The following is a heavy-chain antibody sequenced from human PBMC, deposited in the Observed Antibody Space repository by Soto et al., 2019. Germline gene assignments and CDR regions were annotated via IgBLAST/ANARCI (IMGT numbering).Heavy chain of an antibody. Sequence: VRSLRLSCAASGFTFSSYAMSWVRQAPGKGLEWVSAISGSGGSTYYADSVKGRFTISRDNSKNTLYLQMNSLRAEDTAVYYCAKDNKRRDYDYCGQGTLVTVSS. D-gene: IGHD3-16*01. V-gene: IGHV3-23*01. CDR3: AKDNKRRDYDY. CDR2: ISGSGGST. J-gene: IGHJ4*02. CDR1: GFTFSSYA.